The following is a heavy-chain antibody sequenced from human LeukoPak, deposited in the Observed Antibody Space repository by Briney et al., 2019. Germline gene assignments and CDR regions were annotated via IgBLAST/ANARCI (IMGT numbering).Heavy chain of an antibody. CDR3: ARGGSGYDSFYYYGMDV. Sequence: PSETLSLTCTVSGGSLNSYYWSWIRQPPGKRLEWIGYIYSSGSTNYNPSLKSRVAMSVDTSKNQFSLKLSSVTAADTAVYYCARGGSGYDSFYYYGMDVWGQGTTVTVSS. CDR1: GGSLNSYY. J-gene: IGHJ6*02. V-gene: IGHV4-59*01. CDR2: IYSSGST. D-gene: IGHD5-12*01.